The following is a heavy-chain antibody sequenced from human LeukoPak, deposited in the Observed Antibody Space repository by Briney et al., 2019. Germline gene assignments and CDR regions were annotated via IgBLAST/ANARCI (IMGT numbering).Heavy chain of an antibody. CDR1: GGSISSGDYY. V-gene: IGHV4-30-4*01. D-gene: IGHD3-9*01. Sequence: SETLSLTCTVSGGSISSGDYYWSWIRQPPGKGXXXIGYIYYSGSTYYNPSLKSRVTISVDTSKNQFSLKLSSVTAADTAVYYCARAHYDILTGYYNVFDYWGQGTLVTVSS. J-gene: IGHJ4*02. CDR2: IYYSGST. CDR3: ARAHYDILTGYYNVFDY.